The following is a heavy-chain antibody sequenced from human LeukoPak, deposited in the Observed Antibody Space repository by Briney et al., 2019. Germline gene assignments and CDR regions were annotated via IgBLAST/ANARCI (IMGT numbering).Heavy chain of an antibody. CDR3: ARTDTTMVRGVIDY. Sequence: GGSLRLSCAASGFTVSSNYMIWVRQAPGKGLEWVSVIYSGGSTYYADSVKGRFTISRDNSKNTLYLQMNSLRAEDTAVYYCARTDTTMVRGVIDYWGQGTLVTVSS. J-gene: IGHJ4*02. CDR1: GFTVSSNY. D-gene: IGHD3-10*01. V-gene: IGHV3-66*02. CDR2: IYSGGST.